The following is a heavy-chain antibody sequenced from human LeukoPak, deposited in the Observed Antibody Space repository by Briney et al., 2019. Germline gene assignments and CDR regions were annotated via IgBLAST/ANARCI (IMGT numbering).Heavy chain of an antibody. D-gene: IGHD2-2*01. Sequence: SETLSPTCTLSGGSISNYYLSWIRQPPGKGLEWIGYMMYRGSTNYNPSLKSRVTISVDTSKNQFSLKLSSVTAADTAVYFCARGGPSCSTTTCLITWGQGALVTVSS. CDR3: ARGGPSCSTTTCLIT. J-gene: IGHJ5*02. CDR2: MMYRGST. CDR1: GGSISNYY. V-gene: IGHV4-59*08.